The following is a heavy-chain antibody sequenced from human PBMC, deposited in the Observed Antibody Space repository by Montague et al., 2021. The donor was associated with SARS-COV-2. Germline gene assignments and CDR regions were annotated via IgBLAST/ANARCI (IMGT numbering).Heavy chain of an antibody. J-gene: IGHJ6*02. CDR1: GASISSHY. D-gene: IGHD3-10*01. CDR2: IYYSGTT. Sequence: SETLSLTCSVSGASISSHYWSWIRQSPGKGLEWIGYIYYSGTTIYSPSLESRVTISVDTSSNVFSLKLRSVTAADTATYYCASGIYPSGSYYNRYYYGLNIWGPGTTVIVSS. V-gene: IGHV4-59*11. CDR3: ASGIYPSGSYYNRYYYGLNI.